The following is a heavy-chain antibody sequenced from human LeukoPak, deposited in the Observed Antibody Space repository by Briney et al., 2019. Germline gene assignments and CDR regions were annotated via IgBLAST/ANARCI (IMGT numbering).Heavy chain of an antibody. V-gene: IGHV3-7*03. CDR3: AREGGRAGFDY. Sequence: GGSLRLSCGACGFTLSNFWMSWVRRARGKGREGVANIKKGGSEKFYMDSVEGRFTISRDNAKNSLHLQMNSLRAEDRAVYYCAREGGRAGFDYWGQGTLVTVSS. J-gene: IGHJ4*02. CDR1: GFTLSNFW. CDR2: IKKGGSEK. D-gene: IGHD3-16*01.